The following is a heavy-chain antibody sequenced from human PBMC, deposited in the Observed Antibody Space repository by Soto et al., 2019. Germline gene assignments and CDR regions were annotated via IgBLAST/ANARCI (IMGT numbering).Heavy chain of an antibody. J-gene: IGHJ4*02. CDR1: GGSFSGYY. D-gene: IGHD3-22*01. CDR2: INHSGST. CDR3: ARAPYYYDSSGYLDY. V-gene: IGHV4-34*01. Sequence: QVQLQQWGAGLLKPSETLSLTCAVYGGSFSGYYWSWIRQPPGKGLEWIGEINHSGSTNYNPSLKIRVTISVDTSKIQFSLKLSSVTAADTAVYYCARAPYYYDSSGYLDYWGQGTLVTVSS.